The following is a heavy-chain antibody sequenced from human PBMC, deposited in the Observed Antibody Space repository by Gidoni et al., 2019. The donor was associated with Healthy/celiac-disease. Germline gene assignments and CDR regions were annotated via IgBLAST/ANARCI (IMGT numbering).Heavy chain of an antibody. V-gene: IGHV3-21*01. D-gene: IGHD3-9*01. CDR2: ISSSSSYI. J-gene: IGHJ4*02. CDR1: GFTFSSYS. Sequence: EVQLVESGGGLVKPGGSLRISCAASGFTFSSYSMNWVRQAPGKGLEWFSSISSSSSYIYYADSVKGRFTISRDNAKNSLYLQMNSLRAEDTAVYYCARALWYDILTGYYPFDYWSQGTLVTVSS. CDR3: ARALWYDILTGYYPFDY.